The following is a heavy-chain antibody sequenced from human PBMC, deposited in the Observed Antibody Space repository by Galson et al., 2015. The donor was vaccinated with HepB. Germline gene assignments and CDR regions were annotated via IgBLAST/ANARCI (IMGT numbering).Heavy chain of an antibody. D-gene: IGHD6-13*01. J-gene: IGHJ4*02. V-gene: IGHV1-3*04. CDR3: ARQGSTWYDY. CDR2: INTGHGNT. CDR1: AYSFTQYG. Sequence: SVKVSCKASAYSFTQYGIHWMRQAPGQRPEWMGYINTGHGNTKYSPHFQGRITISRDTSASTASMELSSLRSEDTAVYYCARQGSTWYDYWDQGTLVTVSS.